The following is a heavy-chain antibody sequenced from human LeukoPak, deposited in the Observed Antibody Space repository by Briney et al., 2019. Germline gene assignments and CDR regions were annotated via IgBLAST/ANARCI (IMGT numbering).Heavy chain of an antibody. Sequence: GGSLRLSCAASGFTFSSYWMSWVRQAPGKGLEWAANIKQDGSVKYYVDSVKGRFTISRDNAKNSLYLQMNSLRAEDTAVYYCARDGNWGSIYFDYWGQGTLVTVSS. V-gene: IGHV3-7*01. CDR1: GFTFSSYW. CDR3: ARDGNWGSIYFDY. J-gene: IGHJ4*02. CDR2: IKQDGSVK. D-gene: IGHD7-27*01.